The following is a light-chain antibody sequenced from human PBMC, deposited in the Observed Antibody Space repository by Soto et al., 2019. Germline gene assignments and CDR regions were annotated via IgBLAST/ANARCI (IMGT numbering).Light chain of an antibody. CDR1: QSVSSY. CDR3: QQRSNWPPGM. J-gene: IGKJ1*01. CDR2: DAS. Sequence: EIVWTQSPATLSFSPGERATLSCRASQSVSSYLAWYQQKPGQAPRLLIYDASNRATGIPARFSGSRSGKDFTLTISSLEPEDYAGYYCQQRSNWPPGMFGQGPQVEIK. V-gene: IGKV3-11*01.